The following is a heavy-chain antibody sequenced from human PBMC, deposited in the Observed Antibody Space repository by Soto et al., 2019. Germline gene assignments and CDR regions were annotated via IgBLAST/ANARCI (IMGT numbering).Heavy chain of an antibody. CDR3: ARWGMTGGLDV. J-gene: IGHJ4*01. Sequence: QVQLVESGGGVVPPGTSLRLSCVGSGFTFRSYVIHWVRQAPGKGMEWVALTSYDGSNNFYGDYVKGRFTISRDNSRNTVELQMDRLRLEDTALYYCARWGMTGGLDVWGHGTLVSVSS. V-gene: IGHV3-33*05. D-gene: IGHD3-16*01. CDR1: GFTFRSYV. CDR2: TSYDGSNN.